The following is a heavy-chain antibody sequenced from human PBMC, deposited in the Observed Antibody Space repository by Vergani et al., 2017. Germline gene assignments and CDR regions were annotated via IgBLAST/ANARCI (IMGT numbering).Heavy chain of an antibody. CDR3: ARKDSGQYAFDI. CDR1: GYTFTSYY. V-gene: IGHV1-46*01. J-gene: IGHJ3*02. CDR2: INPSGGST. D-gene: IGHD5-12*01. Sequence: QVQLVQSGAEVKKPGASVKVSCKASGYTFTSYYMHWVRKAPGQGLEWMGIINPSGGSTSYAQKFQGRVTMTRDTSTSTVYMELSSLRSEDTAVYYCARKDSGQYAFDIWGQGTMVTVSS.